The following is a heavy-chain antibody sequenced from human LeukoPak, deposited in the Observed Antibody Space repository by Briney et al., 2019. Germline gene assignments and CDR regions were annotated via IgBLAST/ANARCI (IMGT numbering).Heavy chain of an antibody. CDR3: ARESSSSWYRSDVFDI. V-gene: IGHV3-48*01. Sequence: GGSLRLSCAASGFTFTSYSMNWVRQAPGKGLEWVSYISSSSSTIYYADPVKGRFTISRDNAKNSLYLQMNSLRAEDTAVYYCARESSSSWYRSDVFDIWGQGTMVTVSS. CDR1: GFTFTSYS. CDR2: ISSSSSTI. D-gene: IGHD6-13*01. J-gene: IGHJ3*02.